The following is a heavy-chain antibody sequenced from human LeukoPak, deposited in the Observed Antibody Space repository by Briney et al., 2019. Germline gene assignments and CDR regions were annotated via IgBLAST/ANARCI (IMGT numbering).Heavy chain of an antibody. CDR3: ARVRDLEWLQRGSGDY. V-gene: IGHV3-23*01. D-gene: IGHD3-3*01. Sequence: SGGSLRLSCAASGFTFSNYAMNWVRQAPGKGLEWVSGISGNGGTPDYADSVKGRFTISRDNSKNTLYLQMNSLRAEDTAVYYCARVRDLEWLQRGSGDYWGQGTLVTVSS. J-gene: IGHJ4*02. CDR1: GFTFSNYA. CDR2: ISGNGGTP.